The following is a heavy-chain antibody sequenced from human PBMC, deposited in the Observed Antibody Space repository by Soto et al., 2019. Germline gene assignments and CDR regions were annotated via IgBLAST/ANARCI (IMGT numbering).Heavy chain of an antibody. J-gene: IGHJ3*02. CDR2: ISHDGSYK. CDR3: AKGLLAIVGTTLPRDAFNI. V-gene: IGHV3-30*18. Sequence: GGSLRLSCAASGFSFTTYVMHWVRQSPGKGLEWVAVISHDGSYKYYGDAVKGRFTISRDTSKNAVYLEMNSLRPEDTAVYYCAKGLLAIVGTTLPRDAFNIWGQGTMVTVSS. D-gene: IGHD1-26*01. CDR1: GFSFTTYV.